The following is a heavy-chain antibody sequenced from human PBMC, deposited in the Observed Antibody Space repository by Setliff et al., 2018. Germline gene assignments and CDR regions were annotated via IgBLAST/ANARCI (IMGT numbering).Heavy chain of an antibody. J-gene: IGHJ4*02. CDR2: ISRYNGFI. CDR3: TRAAREVVVPPSQKRNDY. V-gene: IGHV1-18*01. D-gene: IGHD2-2*01. Sequence: ASVKVSCKASGYSLNTYGISWVRQAPGQGVEWMGWISRYNGFIIYAQKFQGRVTMTTDTSTNTAYMELRSLRSDDTAMYYCTRAAREVVVPPSQKRNDYWGQGTLVTVSS. CDR1: GYSLNTYG.